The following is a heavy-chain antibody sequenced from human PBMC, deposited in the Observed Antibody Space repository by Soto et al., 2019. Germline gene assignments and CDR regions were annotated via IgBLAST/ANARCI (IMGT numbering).Heavy chain of an antibody. J-gene: IGHJ4*02. CDR3: TTGSETRYCSGGSCYYY. Sequence: GGSLRLSCAASGFTFSKAWMSWVRQAPGKGLEWVGRIVSETDGGTTDYAAPVKGRFTISRDASKNTLYLQMSSLKVDDTAVYYCTTGSETRYCSGGSCYYYWGQGTLVTVSS. CDR2: IVSETDGGTT. CDR1: GFTFSKAW. D-gene: IGHD2-15*01. V-gene: IGHV3-15*04.